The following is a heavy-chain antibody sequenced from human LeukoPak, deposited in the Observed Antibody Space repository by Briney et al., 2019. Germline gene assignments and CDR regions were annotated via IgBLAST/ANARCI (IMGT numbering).Heavy chain of an antibody. Sequence: GGSLRLSCVASGFSFRRYSMNWVRQPQGKGLEWVAYISYSSSFIYYADSVKGRFIITRDNAENSLFLQMNSLRAEDTAVYYCARDQGTYTDYDVDYWGQGTLVNDSS. D-gene: IGHD4-17*01. CDR3: ARDQGTYTDYDVDY. CDR1: GFSFRRYS. J-gene: IGHJ4*02. V-gene: IGHV3-21*01. CDR2: ISYSSSFI.